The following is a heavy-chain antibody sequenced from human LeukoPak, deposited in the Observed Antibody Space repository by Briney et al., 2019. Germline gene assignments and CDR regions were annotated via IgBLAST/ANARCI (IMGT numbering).Heavy chain of an antibody. V-gene: IGHV3-7*01. CDR2: IKQDGSEK. CDR1: GFTFSNYW. CDR3: ARSETTYYYDNSVYFYYYYGMDV. Sequence: PGGSLRLSCAASGFTFSNYWMTWVRQAPGKGLEWVANIKQDGSEKYYVDSVKGRFTISRDNAKNSLYLQMNSLRAEGTAVYYCARSETTYYYDNSVYFYYYYGMDVWGQGTTVTVSS. J-gene: IGHJ6*02. D-gene: IGHD3-22*01.